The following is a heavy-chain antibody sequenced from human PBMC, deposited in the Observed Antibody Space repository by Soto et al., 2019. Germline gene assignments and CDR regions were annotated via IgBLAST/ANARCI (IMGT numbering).Heavy chain of an antibody. J-gene: IGHJ5*02. Sequence: LRLSCAASGFTFSNYAMSWVRQAPEKGLEWVSTISGSSSITYYADSVKGRFTISRDNSKNTLYLQMNSLRAEDTAVYYCAANWYENWFDPWGQGTLVTVSS. D-gene: IGHD1-1*01. V-gene: IGHV3-23*01. CDR2: ISGSSSIT. CDR3: AANWYENWFDP. CDR1: GFTFSNYA.